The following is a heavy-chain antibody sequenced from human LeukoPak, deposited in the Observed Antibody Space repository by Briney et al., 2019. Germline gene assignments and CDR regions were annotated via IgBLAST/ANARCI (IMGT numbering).Heavy chain of an antibody. CDR2: ISSSSSYI. D-gene: IGHD6-19*01. CDR1: GFVLSSAW. Sequence: GGSLRLSCAASGFVLSSAWMSWVRQAPGKGLEGVSSISSSSSYIYYADSVKGRFTISRDNAKNSLYLQMNSLRAEDTAVYYCARDGSGSKFDYWGQGTLVTVSS. V-gene: IGHV3-21*01. J-gene: IGHJ4*02. CDR3: ARDGSGSKFDY.